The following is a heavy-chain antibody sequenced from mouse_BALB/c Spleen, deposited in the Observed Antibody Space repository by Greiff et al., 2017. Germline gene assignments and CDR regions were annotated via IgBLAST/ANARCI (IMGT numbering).Heavy chain of an antibody. CDR2: IWGDGST. CDR3: ARDPLYYGYYYAMDY. Sequence: VQLQESGPGLVAPSQSLSITCTVSGFSLTGYGVNWVRQPPGKGLEWLGMIWGDGSTDYNSALKSRLSISKDNSKSQVFLKMNSLQTDDTARYYCARDPLYYGYYYAMDYWGQGTSVTVSS. V-gene: IGHV2-6-7*01. J-gene: IGHJ4*01. D-gene: IGHD2-2*01. CDR1: GFSLTGYG.